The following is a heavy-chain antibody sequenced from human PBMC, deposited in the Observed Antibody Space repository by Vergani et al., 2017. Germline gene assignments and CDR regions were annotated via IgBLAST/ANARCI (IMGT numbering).Heavy chain of an antibody. Sequence: EVQLVESGGGLVKPGGSLRLSCAASGFTFSSYSMNWVRQAPGKGLEWVSSISSSSSYIYYADSVKGRFTISRDNAKNSLYLQMNSLRAEDTAVYYCARGGSGYDSVDYWGQGTLVTVSS. V-gene: IGHV3-21*01. CDR2: ISSSSSYI. J-gene: IGHJ4*02. CDR3: ARGGSGYDSVDY. D-gene: IGHD5-12*01. CDR1: GFTFSSYS.